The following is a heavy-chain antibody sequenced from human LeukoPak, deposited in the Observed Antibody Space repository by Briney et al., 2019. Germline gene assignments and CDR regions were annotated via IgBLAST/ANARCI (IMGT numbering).Heavy chain of an antibody. Sequence: ASVKVSCKASGYTFSSYGISWVRQAPGQGLEWMGWISGYNDNTKYYAQKLQGRVTMTTDTSTSTAYMGLRSLRSDDTAVYYCARDTKRSRARWENLGFDPWGQGTLVTVSS. CDR2: ISGYNDNT. V-gene: IGHV1-18*01. J-gene: IGHJ5*02. CDR1: GYTFSSYG. D-gene: IGHD1-26*01. CDR3: ARDTKRSRARWENLGFDP.